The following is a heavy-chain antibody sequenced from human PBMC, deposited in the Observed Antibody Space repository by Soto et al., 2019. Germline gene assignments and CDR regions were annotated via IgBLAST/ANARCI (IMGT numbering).Heavy chain of an antibody. CDR3: ARSSTIAAAGSFDY. J-gene: IGHJ4*02. Sequence: SETLSLTCSVSGGSIISYYWSWIRQPPGKGLEWIGYIYYSGSTNYNPSLKSRVTISVDTSKNQFSLQLSSVTAADTALYYCARSSTIAAAGSFDYWGQGTLVTVSS. D-gene: IGHD6-13*01. V-gene: IGHV4-59*01. CDR1: GGSIISYY. CDR2: IYYSGST.